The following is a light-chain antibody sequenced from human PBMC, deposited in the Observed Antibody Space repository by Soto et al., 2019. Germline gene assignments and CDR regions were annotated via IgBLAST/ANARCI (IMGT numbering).Light chain of an antibody. J-gene: IGLJ1*01. CDR3: SSLTSSNTFV. Sequence: QSVLTQPASVSGSPGQSITISCTGTTSDVGDYNYVSWYQQYPGKAPKLMIYDVGNRPSGISNRLSGSKSGNTASLTISGIQAEDEADYYCSSLTSSNTFVFGTGTKVTVL. CDR2: DVG. CDR1: TSDVGDYNY. V-gene: IGLV2-14*01.